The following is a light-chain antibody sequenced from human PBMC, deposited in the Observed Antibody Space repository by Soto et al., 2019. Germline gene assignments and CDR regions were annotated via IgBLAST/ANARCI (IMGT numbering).Light chain of an antibody. CDR1: QRISSW. J-gene: IGKJ1*01. V-gene: IGKV1-5*01. Sequence: DIQMTQSPSTLSASVGDRVTITCRASQRISSWLAWYQQKPGKAPKLLIYDASSLESGVPSRFSGSGSGTEFTLTISSLQPDDFATYYCQQYNSYSCTFGKGTKVEIK. CDR2: DAS. CDR3: QQYNSYSCT.